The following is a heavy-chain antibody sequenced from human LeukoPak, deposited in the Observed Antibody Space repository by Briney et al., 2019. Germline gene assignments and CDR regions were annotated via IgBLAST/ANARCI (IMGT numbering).Heavy chain of an antibody. J-gene: IGHJ4*02. CDR1: GYTFTSYG. D-gene: IGHD3-3*01. Sequence: ASVTVPCKASGYTFTSYGISWVRQAPGQGLEWMGWISAYNGNTNYAQKLQGRVTMTTDTSTSTAYMELRSLRSDDTAVYYCAREFTIFGVVIVPIFDYWGQGTLVTVSS. V-gene: IGHV1-18*01. CDR2: ISAYNGNT. CDR3: AREFTIFGVVIVPIFDY.